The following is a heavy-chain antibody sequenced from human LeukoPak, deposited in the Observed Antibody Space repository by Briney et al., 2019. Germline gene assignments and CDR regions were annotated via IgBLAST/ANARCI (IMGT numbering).Heavy chain of an antibody. V-gene: IGHV3-9*01. CDR3: AKETQDSSSSMVLDP. CDR2: ISWNSGSI. Sequence: PGGSLRLSCAASGFTFSSYAMSWVRQAPGKGLEWVSGISWNSGSIGYADSVKGRFTISRDNAKNSLYLQMNSLRAEDTALYYCAKETQDSSSSMVLDPWGQGTLVTVSS. D-gene: IGHD6-6*01. J-gene: IGHJ5*02. CDR1: GFTFSSYA.